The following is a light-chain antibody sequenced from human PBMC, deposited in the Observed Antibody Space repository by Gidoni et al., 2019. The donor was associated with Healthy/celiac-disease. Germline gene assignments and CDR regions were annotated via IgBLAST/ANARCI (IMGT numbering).Light chain of an antibody. J-gene: IGKJ5*01. CDR2: DAS. CDR1: QGISSA. V-gene: IGKV1-13*02. CDR3: QQFNSYSPIT. Sequence: AIQLTQSPSSLSASVGDRVTITCRASQGISSALAWYQQKPGKAPKLLIYDASSLESGVPSRFSGSGSGTDFTLTISSLQPEDFATYYCQQFNSYSPITFGQGTRLEIE.